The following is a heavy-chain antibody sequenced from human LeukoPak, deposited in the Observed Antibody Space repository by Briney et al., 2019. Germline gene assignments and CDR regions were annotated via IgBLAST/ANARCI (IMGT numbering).Heavy chain of an antibody. D-gene: IGHD3-3*01. CDR2: IKQDGNEK. J-gene: IGHJ3*02. V-gene: IGHV3-7*01. CDR3: AKPITVSGATDGFDI. CDR1: GFTFSNYW. Sequence: PGGSLRLSCAASGFTFSNYWMNWVRQAPGKGLEWVANIKQDGNEKYYVDSVKGRFASSRDNAKNSLYLQMNSLRVEDTAVYYCAKPITVSGATDGFDIWGQGTMVTVSS.